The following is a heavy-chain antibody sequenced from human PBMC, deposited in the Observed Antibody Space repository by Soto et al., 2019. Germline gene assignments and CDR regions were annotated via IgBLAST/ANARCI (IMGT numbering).Heavy chain of an antibody. V-gene: IGHV3-30*18. CDR1: GFIFSNYG. Sequence: GGSLRLSCAASGFIFSNYGMHWVRQAPGKGLEWVAVISYDGSDKRYADSVRGRFTISRDNSKNTLLLQVTSLRAEDTAVYYCAKELSGYDPGFEYWGQGTPVTVSS. CDR3: AKELSGYDPGFEY. J-gene: IGHJ4*02. D-gene: IGHD5-12*01. CDR2: ISYDGSDK.